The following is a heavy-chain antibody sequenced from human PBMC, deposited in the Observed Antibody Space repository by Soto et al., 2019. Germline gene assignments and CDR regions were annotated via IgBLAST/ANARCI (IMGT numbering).Heavy chain of an antibody. CDR3: ARGLGYCSSTSCYLWFDP. J-gene: IGHJ5*02. D-gene: IGHD2-2*01. Sequence: QVQLQESCPGLVKPSQTLSLTCTVSGGSISSGGYYWSWLRQHPGKGLEWIGYIYYSGSTYYNPSFKSRVTISVDASKNQFSLKLSSVTAADTAVYYCARGLGYCSSTSCYLWFDPWGQGTLVTVSS. CDR2: IYYSGST. V-gene: IGHV4-31*03. CDR1: GGSISSGGYY.